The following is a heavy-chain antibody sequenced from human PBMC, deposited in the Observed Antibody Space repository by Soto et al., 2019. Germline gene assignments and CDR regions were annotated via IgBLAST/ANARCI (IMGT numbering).Heavy chain of an antibody. CDR2: ISAYNGNT. CDR3: ARDGAYYYGSSGYYPNFDY. CDR1: GYTFTSYG. D-gene: IGHD3-22*01. J-gene: IGHJ4*02. Sequence: ASVKVSCKASGYTFTSYGISWVRQAPGQGLEWMGWISAYNGNTNYAQKLQGRVTMTTDTSTSTAYMELRSLRSDDTAVYYCARDGAYYYGSSGYYPNFDYRGQGTLVTVSS. V-gene: IGHV1-18*04.